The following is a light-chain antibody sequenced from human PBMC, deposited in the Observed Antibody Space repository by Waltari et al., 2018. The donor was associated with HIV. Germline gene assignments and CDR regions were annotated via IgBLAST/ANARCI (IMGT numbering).Light chain of an antibody. V-gene: IGLV1-44*01. CDR2: SNN. J-gene: IGLJ2*01. CDR1: SSNIGIST. CDR3: AAWEDRLNGPV. Sequence: QSVLAQPPSASGTPGQRITISCSGSSSNIGISTLNWYQQLPGTAPKLLLYSNNRRPSGVPDRFSGSKSGTAASLAISGLQSEDEGDYDCAAWEDRLNGPVFGGGTKLTVL.